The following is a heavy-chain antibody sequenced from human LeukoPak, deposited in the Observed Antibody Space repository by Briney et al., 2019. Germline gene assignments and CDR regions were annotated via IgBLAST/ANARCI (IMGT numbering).Heavy chain of an antibody. D-gene: IGHD3-22*01. J-gene: IGHJ4*02. CDR1: GGSFSGYY. CDR2: FNHSGST. Sequence: SETLSLTCAVYGGSFSGYYWSWIRQPPGKGLVWIGEFNHSGSTNYNPSLKSRVTISVDTSKNQFSLKLSSVTAADTAVYYCARHRNYYDSSTGFDYWGQGTLVTVSS. V-gene: IGHV4-34*01. CDR3: ARHRNYYDSSTGFDY.